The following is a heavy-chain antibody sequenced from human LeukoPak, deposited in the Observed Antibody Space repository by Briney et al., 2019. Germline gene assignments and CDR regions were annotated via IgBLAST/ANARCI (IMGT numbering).Heavy chain of an antibody. CDR3: VRDWEGFNFDI. CDR2: IYYSGST. V-gene: IGHV4-30-4*02. Sequence: PSETLSLTCTVSGGSISSGDYYWSWIRQPPGKGLEWIGYIYYSGSTYYNPSLKSRVTISVDTSKNQFSLKMNSVTAADTAVYYCVRDWEGFNFDIWGQGTMVTVSS. D-gene: IGHD1-26*01. J-gene: IGHJ3*02. CDR1: GGSISSGDYY.